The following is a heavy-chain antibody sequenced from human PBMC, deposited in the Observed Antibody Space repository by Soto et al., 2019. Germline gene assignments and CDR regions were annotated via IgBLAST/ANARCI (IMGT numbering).Heavy chain of an antibody. CDR2: ISYGGNNK. Sequence: QVQLVESGGGVVQPGRSLRLSCAASGFSLSNNGMHWVRQAPGKGLEWVAVISYGGNNKYYVDSVKGRFTISRDNSKNTVYLEMNNLRAEDTAMYYCAKGGSGNYLTYYYYYGMDVWGQGTTVTVSS. V-gene: IGHV3-30*18. CDR3: AKGGSGNYLTYYYYYGMDV. CDR1: GFSLSNNG. D-gene: IGHD3-22*01. J-gene: IGHJ6*02.